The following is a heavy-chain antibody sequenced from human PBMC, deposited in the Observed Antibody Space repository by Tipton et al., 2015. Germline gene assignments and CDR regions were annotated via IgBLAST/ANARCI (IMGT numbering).Heavy chain of an antibody. CDR3: ARARGRHGGLFDS. Sequence: TLSLTCAVSAYSISSDYYWGWIRQPPGKGLEWIGSISHSGNTYYNPSLKSRVTISVDTSKTQFSLKISSVTASDTAVYYCARARGRHGGLFDSWGQGILVTVSS. V-gene: IGHV4-38-2*01. CDR1: AYSISSDYY. J-gene: IGHJ4*02. CDR2: ISHSGNT. D-gene: IGHD4-23*01.